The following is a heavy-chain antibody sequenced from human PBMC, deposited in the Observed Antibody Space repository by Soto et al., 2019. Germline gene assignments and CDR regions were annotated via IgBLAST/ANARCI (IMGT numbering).Heavy chain of an antibody. CDR1: GGTFSSYA. D-gene: IGHD3-3*01. Sequence: QVQLVQSGAEVKKPGSSVKVSCKASGGTFSSYAISWVRQAPGQGLEWMGGIIPIFGTANYAQKFQGRVTITADESTSTAYMELSSLRSEDTAVYYCASRTFLEEYYYYSGMDVWGQGTTVTVSS. J-gene: IGHJ6*02. CDR2: IIPIFGTA. CDR3: ASRTFLEEYYYYSGMDV. V-gene: IGHV1-69*01.